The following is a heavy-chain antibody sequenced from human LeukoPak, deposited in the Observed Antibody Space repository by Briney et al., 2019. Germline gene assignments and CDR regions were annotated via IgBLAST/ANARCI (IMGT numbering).Heavy chain of an antibody. CDR2: IKQDGSEK. J-gene: IGHJ3*02. Sequence: QPGGSLRLSCAASGFTFSDYWMSWVRQAPGKGLEWVANIKQDGSEKYYVDSVKGRFTISRDNAKNSLYLQMNSLRAEDTAVYYCARPPYSSSWPGAFDIWGQGTMVTVSS. D-gene: IGHD6-13*01. CDR3: ARPPYSSSWPGAFDI. CDR1: GFTFSDYW. V-gene: IGHV3-7*01.